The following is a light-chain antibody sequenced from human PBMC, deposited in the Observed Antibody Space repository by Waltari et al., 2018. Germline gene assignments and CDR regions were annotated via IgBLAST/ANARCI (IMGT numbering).Light chain of an antibody. CDR3: CSYTSSSTPRL. CDR1: SSDVGRYNL. V-gene: IGLV2-14*02. CDR2: EAT. J-gene: IGLJ3*02. Sequence: QSALTQPASVSGSPGQSITISCTWASSDVGRYNLVSWYQQHPGKAPKLIIYEATKRPAGGADRFSGSKSGYPASLTISGLQADDEADYYCCSYTSSSTPRLFGGGTKLTVL.